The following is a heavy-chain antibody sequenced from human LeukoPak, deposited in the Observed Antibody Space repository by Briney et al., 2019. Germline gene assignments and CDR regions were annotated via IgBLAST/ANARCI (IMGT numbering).Heavy chain of an antibody. CDR1: GGSISSSSYY. CDR2: ISGSGGST. J-gene: IGHJ4*02. CDR3: ATKGTTVTTNYFDY. D-gene: IGHD4-11*01. V-gene: IGHV3-23*01. Sequence: PSETLSLTCTVSGGSISSSSYYWGWVRQAPGKGLEWVSSISGSGGSTYYADSVKGRFTISRDNSKNTLYLQMNSLRAEDTALYYCATKGTTVTTNYFDYWGQGTLVTVSS.